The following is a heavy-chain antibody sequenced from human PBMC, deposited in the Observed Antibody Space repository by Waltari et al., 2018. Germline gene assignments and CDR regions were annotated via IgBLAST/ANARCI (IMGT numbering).Heavy chain of an antibody. V-gene: IGHV3-30-3*01. J-gene: IGHJ4*02. Sequence: QVQLVESGGGVVQPGRSLRLSCAASGFPFSSYATHGVRQAPGKGLEWVAVISYDGSNKYYADSVKGRFTISRDNSKNTLYLQMNSLRAEDTAVYYCAREMTGGLDYWGQGTLVTVSS. CDR3: AREMTGGLDY. CDR1: GFPFSSYA. CDR2: ISYDGSNK. D-gene: IGHD2-8*02.